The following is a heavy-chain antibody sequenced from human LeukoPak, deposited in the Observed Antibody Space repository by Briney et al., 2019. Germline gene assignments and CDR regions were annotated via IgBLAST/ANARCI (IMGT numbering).Heavy chain of an antibody. CDR2: IWYDGSNE. CDR1: GMTFRNYG. D-gene: IGHD1-26*01. CDR3: ATSRGSYYMDV. J-gene: IGHJ6*03. V-gene: IGHV3-33*01. Sequence: PGRPLRLSCAASGMTFRNYGFHWVRQAPGKGLEGVTIIWYDGSNEYYADSVKGRFAFSRDNSKNTLYLQMNNLRVEDTAVYYCATSRGSYYMDVWGKGTTVTISS.